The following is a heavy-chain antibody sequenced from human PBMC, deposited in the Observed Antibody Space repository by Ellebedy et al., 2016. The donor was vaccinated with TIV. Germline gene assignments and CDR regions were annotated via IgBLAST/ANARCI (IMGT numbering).Heavy chain of an antibody. D-gene: IGHD7-27*01. CDR1: GFTFSRDG. V-gene: IGHV3-23*01. CDR3: AKDRGTLGILASFDY. Sequence: GGSLSLSCAASGFTFSRDGMHWVRQAPGKGLEWVSAISTSGGDTYYADSVKGRFTISRDNSKNTLYLQMNSLRAEDTAVYYCAKDRGTLGILASFDYWGQGTLVTVSS. J-gene: IGHJ4*02. CDR2: ISTSGGDT.